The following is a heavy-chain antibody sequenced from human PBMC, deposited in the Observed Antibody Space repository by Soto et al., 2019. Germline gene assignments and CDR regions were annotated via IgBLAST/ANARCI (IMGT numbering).Heavy chain of an antibody. D-gene: IGHD5-12*01. V-gene: IGHV1-18*01. J-gene: IGHJ4*02. CDR1: GYTFTSYG. CDR3: ARVQSGYDFAY. Sequence: ASVKVSCKASGYTFTSYGINWVRQAPGQGLEWMGWISAYNGNTHYAQRLQGRVTMTTDTSTSTAYMELRSLRSDDTAVYYCARVQSGYDFAYWGQGTLVTVSS. CDR2: ISAYNGNT.